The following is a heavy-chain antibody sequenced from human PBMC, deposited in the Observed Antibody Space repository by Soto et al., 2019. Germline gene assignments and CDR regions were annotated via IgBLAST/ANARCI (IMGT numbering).Heavy chain of an antibody. CDR2: IYYSGST. Sequence: SETLSLTCTVSGGSISSSSYYWGWIRQPPGKGLEWIGSIYYSGSTYYNPSLKSRVTISVDTSKNQFSLKLSSVTAADTAVYYCARVDGDIVVVVAATDNWFDPWGQGTLVTVSS. J-gene: IGHJ5*02. D-gene: IGHD2-15*01. CDR1: GGSISSSSYY. V-gene: IGHV4-39*01. CDR3: ARVDGDIVVVVAATDNWFDP.